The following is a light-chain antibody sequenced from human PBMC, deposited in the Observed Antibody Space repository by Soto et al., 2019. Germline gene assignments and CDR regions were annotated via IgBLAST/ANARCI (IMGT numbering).Light chain of an antibody. CDR1: SSDVGGYNY. CDR3: SSYAGSSNFYV. CDR2: EVS. J-gene: IGLJ1*01. V-gene: IGLV2-8*01. Sequence: QSVLTQPPSASGSPGQSVTISCTGTSSDVGGYNYVSWYQQHPGKAPKLMIYEVSKRPSGVPDRFSGPKSGNTASLTVSGLQAEDEADYYCSSYAGSSNFYVFGTGTKVTVL.